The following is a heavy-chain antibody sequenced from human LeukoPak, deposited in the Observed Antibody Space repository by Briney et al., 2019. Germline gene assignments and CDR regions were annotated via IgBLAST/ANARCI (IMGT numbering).Heavy chain of an antibody. D-gene: IGHD6-6*01. J-gene: IGHJ6*03. Sequence: GASVKVSCKAPGGTFSSYAISWVRQAPGQGLEWMGGIIPIFGTENYAQKFQGRVTITTDESTSTAYMELSSLRSEDTAFYYCAGSITAVGYYYYMDVWGKGTTVTVSS. CDR1: GGTFSSYA. V-gene: IGHV1-69*05. CDR3: AGSITAVGYYYYMDV. CDR2: IIPIFGTE.